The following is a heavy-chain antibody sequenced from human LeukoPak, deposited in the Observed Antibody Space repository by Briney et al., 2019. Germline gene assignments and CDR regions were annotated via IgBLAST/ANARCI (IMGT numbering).Heavy chain of an antibody. D-gene: IGHD5-24*01. CDR2: ISGSGGGT. J-gene: IGHJ4*02. Sequence: GGSLRLSCAASGFTFSSYAMSWVRQAPEKGLEWVSAISGSGGGTYYADSVKGRFTISRDNSKNTLYLQMNSLRAEDTAVYYCAKGDGYSGPYYFDYWGQGTLVTVSS. V-gene: IGHV3-23*01. CDR3: AKGDGYSGPYYFDY. CDR1: GFTFSSYA.